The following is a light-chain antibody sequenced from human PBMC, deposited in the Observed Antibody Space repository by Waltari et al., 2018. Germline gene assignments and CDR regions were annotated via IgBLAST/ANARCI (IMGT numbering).Light chain of an antibody. Sequence: QSLLTQPPPASGPPGQGVTPSCSADATTLGGDVVTCSHQLPGKAPKLLIYRSDHRPSGVPDRFSGSKSGTSASLAISGLLSDDEADYYCAAWDDSLHGHWVFGGGTKVTVL. CDR1: ATTLGGDV. J-gene: IGLJ3*02. V-gene: IGLV1-44*01. CDR2: RSD. CDR3: AAWDDSLHGHWV.